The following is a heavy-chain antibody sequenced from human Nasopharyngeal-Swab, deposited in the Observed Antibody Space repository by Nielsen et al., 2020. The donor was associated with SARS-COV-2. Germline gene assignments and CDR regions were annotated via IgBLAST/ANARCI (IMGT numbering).Heavy chain of an antibody. Sequence: GESLKISCKGSGYSFTSYWISWVRQMPGKGLEWMVRIDPSDSYTNYSPSFQGHVTISADKSISTAYLQWSSLKASDTAMYYCARHDYSNYNWFDPWGQGTLVTVSS. J-gene: IGHJ5*02. CDR1: GYSFTSYW. CDR3: ARHDYSNYNWFDP. D-gene: IGHD4-11*01. V-gene: IGHV5-10-1*01. CDR2: IDPSDSYT.